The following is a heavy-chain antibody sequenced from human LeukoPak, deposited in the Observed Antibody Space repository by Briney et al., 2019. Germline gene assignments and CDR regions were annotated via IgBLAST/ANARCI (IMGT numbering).Heavy chain of an antibody. CDR2: IYYSGST. V-gene: IGHV4-59*01. CDR3: ARGGPPGYYYDYYMDV. Sequence: SETQSLTCTVCGGSISSYYWSWIRQTPGKGLEWIGYIYYSGSTNFNPSLKSRVTISVDTSKNQFSLKMSSVTAADTAVYFCARGGPPGYYYDYYMDVWGKGTTVTISS. J-gene: IGHJ6*03. CDR1: GGSISSYY.